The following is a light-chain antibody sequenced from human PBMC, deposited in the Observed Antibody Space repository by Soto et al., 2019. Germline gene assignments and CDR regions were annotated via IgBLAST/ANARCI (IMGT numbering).Light chain of an antibody. Sequence: QSVLTQPPSASGTPGQRVTIXCSGXSXXIGSNTVNWYQQLPGTAPKLLIYNNNQRPSGVPDRFSGSKSGTSASLAISGLQSEDEADYYCAAWDDSLNGLVFGTGTKVTVL. CDR2: NNN. J-gene: IGLJ1*01. V-gene: IGLV1-44*01. CDR1: SXXIGSNT. CDR3: AAWDDSLNGLV.